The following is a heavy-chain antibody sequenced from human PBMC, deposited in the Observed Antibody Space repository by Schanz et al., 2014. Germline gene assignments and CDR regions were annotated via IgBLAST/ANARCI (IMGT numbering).Heavy chain of an antibody. CDR2: INPSSGTT. CDR1: GYTFTSYD. D-gene: IGHD3-10*01. Sequence: QVQLVQSGAEVKKPGASVKVSCKASGYTFTSYDINWVRQATGQGLEWMGIINPSSGTTRIAQNFQGRLTVTRDTSTSTVNMELSSLRSEDTAVYYCAKGRFGELSAFDIWGQGTMVTVSS. CDR3: AKGRFGELSAFDI. J-gene: IGHJ3*02. V-gene: IGHV1-46*01.